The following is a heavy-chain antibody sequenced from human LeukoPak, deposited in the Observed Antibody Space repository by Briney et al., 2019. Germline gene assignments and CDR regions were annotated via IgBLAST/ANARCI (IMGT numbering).Heavy chain of an antibody. V-gene: IGHV3-23*01. CDR3: AKDVVRGVMWYFDY. D-gene: IGHD3-10*01. J-gene: IGHJ4*02. Sequence: GGSLRLSCAASGFTFSSYAMSWVRQAPGKGLEWVSAISGSGGSTYYADSVKGRFTISRDDSKNTLYLQMNSLRAEDTAVYYCAKDVVRGVMWYFDYWGQGTLVTVSS. CDR2: ISGSGGST. CDR1: GFTFSSYA.